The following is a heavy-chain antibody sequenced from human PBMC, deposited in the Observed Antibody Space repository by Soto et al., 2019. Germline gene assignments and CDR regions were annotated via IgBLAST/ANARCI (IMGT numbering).Heavy chain of an antibody. CDR1: GFTFSSYS. J-gene: IGHJ4*02. D-gene: IGHD6-19*01. CDR3: AKSPGVPVAGSFYDY. V-gene: IGHV3-48*01. Sequence: GGSLRLSCAASGFTFSSYSMNWVRQAPGKGLEWVSYISSSGTIYYADSVKGRFTISRDNAHNSLLLQMNSLRAEDTAVYYCAKSPGVPVAGSFYDYWGQGTLVTVSS. CDR2: ISSSGTI.